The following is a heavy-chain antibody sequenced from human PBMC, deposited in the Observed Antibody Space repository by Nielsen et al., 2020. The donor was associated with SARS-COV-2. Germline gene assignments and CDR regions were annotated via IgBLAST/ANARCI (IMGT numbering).Heavy chain of an antibody. V-gene: IGHV3-21*01. D-gene: IGHD6-13*01. CDR2: ISISSSSF. CDR1: GFTFSSYS. J-gene: IGHJ4*02. Sequence: GGSLRLSCAASGFTFSSYSMNWVRQAPGKGLEWVSSISISSSSFYYTDSVRGRFTISRDNAKNTLYLQMNSLRAEDTAVYYCASTYSSSWYFDYWGQGTLVTVSS. CDR3: ASTYSSSWYFDY.